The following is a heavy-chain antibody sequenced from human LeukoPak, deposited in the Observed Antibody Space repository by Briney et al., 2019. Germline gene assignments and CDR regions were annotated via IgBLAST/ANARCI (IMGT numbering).Heavy chain of an antibody. J-gene: IGHJ4*02. V-gene: IGHV3-21*01. D-gene: IGHD6-13*01. CDR3: ARSEGSSWYDY. Sequence: GGSLRLSCAASGFTFSSYSMNWVRQAPGKGLEWASSISSSSSYIYYADSVKGRFTISRDNAKNSLYLQMNSLRAEDTTVYYCARSEGSSWYDYWGQGTLVTVSS. CDR1: GFTFSSYS. CDR2: ISSSSSYI.